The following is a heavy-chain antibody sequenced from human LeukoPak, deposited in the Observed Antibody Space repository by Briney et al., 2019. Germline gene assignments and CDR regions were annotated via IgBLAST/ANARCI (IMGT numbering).Heavy chain of an antibody. CDR1: GGSISSSSYY. J-gene: IGHJ4*02. V-gene: IGHV4-39*01. Sequence: SETLSLTCTVSGGSISSSSYYWGWIRQPPGKGLERIGSIYYSGSTYYNPSLKSRVTISVDTSKNQFSLKLSSVTAADTAVYYCARLYSNSLYYFDYWGQGTLVTVSS. CDR3: ARLYSNSLYYFDY. D-gene: IGHD6-6*01. CDR2: IYYSGST.